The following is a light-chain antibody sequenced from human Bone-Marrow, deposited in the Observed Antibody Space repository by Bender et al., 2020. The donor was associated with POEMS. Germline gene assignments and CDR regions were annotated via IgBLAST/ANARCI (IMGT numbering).Light chain of an antibody. CDR3: YSYRSRSTYV. Sequence: QSALTQPASVSGSPGQSITISCTGTSSDVGVSNYVSWYQQHPGKAPKLIIYEVTKRPSGVSNRFSGSKSGNTASLTISGLQAEDEADYYCYSYRSRSTYVFGTGTKVTVL. J-gene: IGLJ1*01. CDR1: SSDVGVSNY. V-gene: IGLV2-14*01. CDR2: EVT.